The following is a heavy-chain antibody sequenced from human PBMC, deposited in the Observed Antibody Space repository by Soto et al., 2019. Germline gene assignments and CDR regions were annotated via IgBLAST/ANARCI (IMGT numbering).Heavy chain of an antibody. CDR2: IDWDDDK. Sequence: SGPTLVNPTDTLTLTCAFSGFSLTSTGMSVSWIRQSPGKALEWLALIDWDDDKSYATSLKTRLTISRDTSKNQVVLKMTNMDPVDTATYYCARSRVGFDYWGQGTLVTVSS. J-gene: IGHJ4*02. D-gene: IGHD1-26*01. V-gene: IGHV2-70*13. CDR3: ARSRVGFDY. CDR1: GFSLTSTGMS.